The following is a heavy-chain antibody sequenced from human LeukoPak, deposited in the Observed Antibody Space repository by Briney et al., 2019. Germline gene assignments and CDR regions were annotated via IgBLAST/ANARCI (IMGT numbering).Heavy chain of an antibody. D-gene: IGHD3-10*01. V-gene: IGHV4-59*01. CDR1: GGSISSYY. Sequence: SSETLSLTCTVSGGSISSYYWSWIRQPPGKGLEWIGYIYYSGSTNYNPSLKSRVTISVDTSKNQFSLKLSTVTAADTAVYYCARGPYGSGRYVDYWGQGTLVTVSS. CDR3: ARGPYGSGRYVDY. CDR2: IYYSGST. J-gene: IGHJ4*02.